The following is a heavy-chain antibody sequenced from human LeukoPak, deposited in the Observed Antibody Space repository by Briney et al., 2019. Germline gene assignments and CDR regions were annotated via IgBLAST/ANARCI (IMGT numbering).Heavy chain of an antibody. D-gene: IGHD6-19*01. CDR3: ASRSGWYVEY. CDR2: IYYSGST. V-gene: IGHV4-59*01. J-gene: IGHJ4*02. CDR1: GGSISSYY. Sequence: SETLSLTCTVYGGSISSYYWSWIRQPPGKGLEWIGYIYYSGSTNYNPSLKSRVTISVDTSKNQFSLKLSSVTAADTAVYYCASRSGWYVEYWGQGTLVTVSS.